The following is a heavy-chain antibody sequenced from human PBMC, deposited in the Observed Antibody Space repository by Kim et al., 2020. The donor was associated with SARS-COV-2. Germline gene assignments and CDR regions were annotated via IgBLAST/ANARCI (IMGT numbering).Heavy chain of an antibody. V-gene: IGHV3-33*01. CDR3: VRDTRDYYGMDV. Sequence: YYADAAKGRFTISSDNSKTALYLLLNRLRAEDSAVYYCVRDTRDYYGMDVWGQGTTVTVSS. J-gene: IGHJ6*02.